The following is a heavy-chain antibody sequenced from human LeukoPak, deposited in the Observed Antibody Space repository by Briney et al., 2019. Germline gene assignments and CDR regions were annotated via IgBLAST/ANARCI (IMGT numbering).Heavy chain of an antibody. CDR1: GYSLTSYW. CDR2: IYPGDSDT. CDR3: ATLEYSSRGYFDY. J-gene: IGHJ4*02. V-gene: IGHV5-51*01. Sequence: GESLKISCKGSGYSLTSYWIGWVRQMPGKGLEWMGIIYPGDSDTRYSPSFQGQVTISADKSISTAYLQWSSLKASDTAMYYCATLEYSSRGYFDYWGQGTLVTVSS. D-gene: IGHD6-6*01.